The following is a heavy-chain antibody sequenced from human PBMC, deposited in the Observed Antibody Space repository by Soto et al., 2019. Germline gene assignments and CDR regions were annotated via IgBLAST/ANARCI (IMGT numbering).Heavy chain of an antibody. V-gene: IGHV1-8*01. CDR2: MNANVDAT. CDR1: GFTFASND. Sequence: QVQLVQSGAEVKKPGASVKVSCKASGFTFASNDINWVRQAPGQGLQWMGWMNANVDATDSPQEFKGRASMTLNASISTAYLELHNLKSDDTAVYYCAREVVVGGSLWLDPWGQGSLVTVSS. D-gene: IGHD2-15*01. J-gene: IGHJ5*02. CDR3: AREVVVGGSLWLDP.